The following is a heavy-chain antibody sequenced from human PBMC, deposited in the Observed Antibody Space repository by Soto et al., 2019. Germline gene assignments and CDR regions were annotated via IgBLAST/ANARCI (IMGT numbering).Heavy chain of an antibody. CDR2: ISVYNGKT. J-gene: IGHJ4*02. CDR3: VRDLDGSGSYYTDY. V-gene: IGHV1-18*04. CDR1: GYNFINYG. Sequence: VASVKVSCKASGYNFINYGISWVLQAPGQGLEWMGWISVYNGKTHYAQKVQGRVTMTTDTSTSTAYMELRSLRSDDTAVYYCVRDLDGSGSYYTDYWGLGTLVTVSS. D-gene: IGHD3-10*01.